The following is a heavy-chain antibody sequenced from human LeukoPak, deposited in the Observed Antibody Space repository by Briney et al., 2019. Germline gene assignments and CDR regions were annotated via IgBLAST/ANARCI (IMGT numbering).Heavy chain of an antibody. D-gene: IGHD6-6*01. V-gene: IGHV1-8*01. CDR3: ARAEAALFDY. J-gene: IGHJ4*02. CDR2: MNPNSGNT. CDR1: GYTFTSYD. Sequence: ASVTVSCRASGYTFTSYDINWVRQATGQGLGWMGWMNPNSGNTGYAQKFQGRVTMTRNTSISTAYMELSSLRSEDTAVYYCARAEAALFDYWGQGTLVTVSS.